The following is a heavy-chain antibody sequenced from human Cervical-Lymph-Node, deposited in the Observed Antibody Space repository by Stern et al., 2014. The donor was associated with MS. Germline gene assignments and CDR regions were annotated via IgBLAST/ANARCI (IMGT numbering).Heavy chain of an antibody. CDR3: ARDADHYDSSGLRN. D-gene: IGHD3-22*01. CDR1: GGTFSRYA. Sequence: QVQLVQSGAEVKKPGSSVKVSCKASGGTFSRYAISWVRQAPGQGLEWMGGIIPIFGIANYAQKFQGRDTITADKSTSTAYMELSSLRAEDTAVYHCARDADHYDSSGLRNWGQGTLVTVSS. CDR2: IIPIFGIA. V-gene: IGHV1-69*17. J-gene: IGHJ4*02.